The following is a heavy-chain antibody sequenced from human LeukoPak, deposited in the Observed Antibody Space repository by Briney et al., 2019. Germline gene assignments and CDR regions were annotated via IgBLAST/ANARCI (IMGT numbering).Heavy chain of an antibody. J-gene: IGHJ4*02. D-gene: IGHD4-17*01. CDR1: GGSISSSNYY. CDR3: ARATTVTIDY. CDR2: IYYSGST. Sequence: SETLSLTCTVSGGSISSSNYYWGWIRQPPGKGLEWIGSIYYSGSTYYNPSLKSRVTISVDTSKNQFSLKLSSVTAADTAVYYCARATTVTIDYWGQGTLVTVSS. V-gene: IGHV4-39*07.